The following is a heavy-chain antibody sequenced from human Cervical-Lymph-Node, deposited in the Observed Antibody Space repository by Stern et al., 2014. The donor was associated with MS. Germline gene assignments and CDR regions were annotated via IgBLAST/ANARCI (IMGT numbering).Heavy chain of an antibody. V-gene: IGHV1-69*06. CDR2: IIPFLNTT. Sequence: QVQLVQSGAEVTKPGSSVKVSCKASGGTFTTHPITWWRQAPGHGLDWMGGIIPFLNTTNYSQKCQGRIAITADKATGTTYMESSSLRSDDTAIYYCASSLVASGHWGQGTLVIVS. CDR3: ASSLVASGH. D-gene: IGHD2-8*02. J-gene: IGHJ4*02. CDR1: GGTFTTHP.